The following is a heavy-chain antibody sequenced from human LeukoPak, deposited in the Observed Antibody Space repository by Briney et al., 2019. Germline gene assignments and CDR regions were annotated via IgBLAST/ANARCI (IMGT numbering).Heavy chain of an antibody. V-gene: IGHV4-61*02. D-gene: IGHD2-21*02. Sequence: SETLSLTCTVSGGSISSGSHYWTWIRQPAGKGLEWIGRLYTNDNTNYDPSLESRVSISVDTSKSQFYLQLTSVTAADTAVYFCARGVVTDDYYMDVWGKGITVIVSS. J-gene: IGHJ6*03. CDR3: ARGVVTDDYYMDV. CDR1: GGSISSGSHY. CDR2: LYTNDNT.